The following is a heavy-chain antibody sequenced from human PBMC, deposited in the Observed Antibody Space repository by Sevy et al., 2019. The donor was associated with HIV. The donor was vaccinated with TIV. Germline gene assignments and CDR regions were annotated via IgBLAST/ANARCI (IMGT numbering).Heavy chain of an antibody. CDR1: GFTFGDYA. CDR3: TRSKGAKFILDY. CDR2: LKSKAYGGKL. J-gene: IGHJ4*02. Sequence: GGSLRISCTASGFTFGDYAMNWVRQAPGKGLEWVAFLKSKAYGGKLDYAASVKDRFSVSRDDSQNIAHLQMNDLKTEVTAIYYCTRSKGAKFILDYWGQGALVTVSS. D-gene: IGHD3-3*02. V-gene: IGHV3-49*04.